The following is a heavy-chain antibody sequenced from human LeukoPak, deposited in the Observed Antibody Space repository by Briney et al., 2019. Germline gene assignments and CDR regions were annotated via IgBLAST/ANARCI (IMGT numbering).Heavy chain of an antibody. Sequence: GGSLRLSCAASGFTFSNAWMSWVRQAPGKGLEWVGRIKSKTDGETTDYAAPVKGRFTISRDDSENTLYLQMNSLKTEDTAVYYCTTDGDDVVTDEFDYWGQGTLVTVSS. CDR3: TTDGDDVVTDEFDY. V-gene: IGHV3-15*01. J-gene: IGHJ4*02. CDR1: GFTFSNAW. D-gene: IGHD2-15*01. CDR2: IKSKTDGETT.